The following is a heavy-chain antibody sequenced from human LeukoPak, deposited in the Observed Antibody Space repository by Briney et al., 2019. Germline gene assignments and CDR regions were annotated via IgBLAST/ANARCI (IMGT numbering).Heavy chain of an antibody. D-gene: IGHD3-22*01. CDR1: GGSISGHS. V-gene: IGHV4-59*11. Sequence: PSETLSLTCTVSGGSISGHSWNWIRQPPGKGLEWIGVIYYSGSTRYNPSLESRVTISLDTSKNLFSLSLNSVTAADTAVYYCAREPRWYYYDSSSYYFDYWGQGTLVTVSS. J-gene: IGHJ4*02. CDR3: AREPRWYYYDSSSYYFDY. CDR2: IYYSGST.